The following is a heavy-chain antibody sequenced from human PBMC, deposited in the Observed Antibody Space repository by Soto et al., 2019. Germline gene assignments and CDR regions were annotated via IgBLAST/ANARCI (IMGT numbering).Heavy chain of an antibody. D-gene: IGHD6-19*01. CDR3: ARDSSGWFDY. CDR2: IKQDGSEK. Sequence: EVQLVESGGGLVQPGGSLRLSCAASGFIFSSYWMSWVRQAPGKGLEWVANIKQDGSEKYYVDSVKGRFTISRDNAKNSLYLQMNSLRAEDTAVYYCARDSSGWFDYWGQGTLVTVSS. CDR1: GFIFSSYW. J-gene: IGHJ4*02. V-gene: IGHV3-7*01.